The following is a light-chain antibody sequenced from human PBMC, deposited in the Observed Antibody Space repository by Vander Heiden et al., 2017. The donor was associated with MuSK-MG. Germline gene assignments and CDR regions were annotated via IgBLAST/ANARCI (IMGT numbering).Light chain of an antibody. CDR3: QQYNSYSSYT. CDR2: KAS. CDR1: QSISSW. Sequence: DIQMTQSPSTLSASVGDRVTITCRASQSISSWLAWYQQKPGKAPKLLIYKASSLESGVPSRFSGSGSGTEFTLTISSLQPDDFATYYCQQYNSYSSYTFGQRTKVEVK. J-gene: IGKJ2*01. V-gene: IGKV1-5*03.